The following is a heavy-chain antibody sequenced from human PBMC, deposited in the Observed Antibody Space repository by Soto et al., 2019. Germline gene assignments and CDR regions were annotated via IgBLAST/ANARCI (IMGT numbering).Heavy chain of an antibody. CDR2: INHSGST. D-gene: IGHD2-15*01. V-gene: IGHV4-34*01. CDR1: GGSFSGYY. J-gene: IGHJ6*02. Sequence: SETLSLTCAVYGGSFSGYYWSWIRQPPGKGLEWIGEINHSGSTNYNPSLESRVTISVDTSKNQFSLKLSSVTAADTAVYYCARHRRGVVVVAGYYYYYYGMDVWGQGTTVTVSS. CDR3: ARHRRGVVVVAGYYYYYYGMDV.